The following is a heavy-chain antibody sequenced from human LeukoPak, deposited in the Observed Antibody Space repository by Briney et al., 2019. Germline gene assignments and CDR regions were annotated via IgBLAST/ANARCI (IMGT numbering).Heavy chain of an antibody. Sequence: AGGSLRLSCAASGFTFSSYAMSWGRQAPGKGLEWVSAISGSGGSTYYADSVKGRFTISRDNSKNTLYLQMNSLRAEATAVYYCAKDRTAAAGPGDYWGQGTLVTVSS. D-gene: IGHD6-13*01. CDR1: GFTFSSYA. CDR2: ISGSGGST. V-gene: IGHV3-23*01. CDR3: AKDRTAAAGPGDY. J-gene: IGHJ4*02.